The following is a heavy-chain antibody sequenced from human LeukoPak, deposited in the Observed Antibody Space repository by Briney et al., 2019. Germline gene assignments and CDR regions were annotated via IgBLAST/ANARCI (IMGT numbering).Heavy chain of an antibody. V-gene: IGHV1-8*01. D-gene: IGHD3-22*01. J-gene: IGHJ4*02. CDR1: RYTLTSYD. Sequence: GASVKVSCKASRYTLTSYDINWVRQATGQGLEWMGWMNPNSGNTGYAQKFQGRVTMTRNTSISTAYMELSSLRSGDTAVYYCATSMGYDSSGYYDYWGQGTLVTVSS. CDR3: ATSMGYDSSGYYDY. CDR2: MNPNSGNT.